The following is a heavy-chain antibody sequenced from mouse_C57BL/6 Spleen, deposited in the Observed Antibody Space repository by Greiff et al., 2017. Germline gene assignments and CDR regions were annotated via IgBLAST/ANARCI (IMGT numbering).Heavy chain of an antibody. CDR2: IYPGSGNT. J-gene: IGHJ3*01. Sequence: QVQLQQSGAELVRPGASVKLSCKASGYTFTDYYINWVKQRPGQGLEWIARIYPGSGNTYYNEKFKGKATLTAEKSSRTAYMQLSSLTSEDSAVYFCARWGFAYWGQGTLVTVSA. V-gene: IGHV1-76*01. CDR3: ARWGFAY. CDR1: GYTFTDYY.